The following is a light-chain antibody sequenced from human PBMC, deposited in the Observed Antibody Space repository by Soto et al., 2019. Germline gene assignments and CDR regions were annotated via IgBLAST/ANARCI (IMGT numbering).Light chain of an antibody. V-gene: IGKV3-20*01. CDR3: QQYDSSPLT. J-gene: IGKJ1*01. Sequence: EILLTQSPGTLSLSPGERATLSCRASQIVSSSYLAWYQRKPGQAPRLLIYGASSGATGIPDRFSGSGSGTDFTLTISRLEPEDFAVYYCQQYDSSPLTFGQGTKVDIK. CDR1: QIVSSSY. CDR2: GAS.